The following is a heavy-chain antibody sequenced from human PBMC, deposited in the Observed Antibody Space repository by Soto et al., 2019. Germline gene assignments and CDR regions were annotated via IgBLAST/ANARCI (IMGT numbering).Heavy chain of an antibody. D-gene: IGHD2-8*02. Sequence: QVQLVESGGGVVQPGRSLRLSCAASGFTFNRYAIHWVRQAPGKGLEWVAVISYGGSDKYYADSVKGRFTVSRDNSKTTLYLQMNSLRAEDTAIYYCTRDTGIGFDYWGQGTLVIVSS. CDR3: TRDTGIGFDY. CDR1: GFTFNRYA. J-gene: IGHJ4*02. V-gene: IGHV3-30-3*01. CDR2: ISYGGSDK.